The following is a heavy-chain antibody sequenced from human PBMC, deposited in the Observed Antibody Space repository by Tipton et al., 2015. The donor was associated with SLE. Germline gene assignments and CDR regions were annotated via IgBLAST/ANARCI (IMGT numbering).Heavy chain of an antibody. CDR2: AFYSGST. CDR1: SGSISSGGYY. J-gene: IGHJ3*02. D-gene: IGHD3-16*01. V-gene: IGHV4-39*07. Sequence: TLSLTCTVSSGSISSGGYYWSWIRQPPGKGLQWIGSAFYSGSTYHNPSLKSRVTMSLDTSKNQFSLSLTSLTAADTAVYYCARDNRGDHGAFEIWGQGTVVTVSS. CDR3: ARDNRGDHGAFEI.